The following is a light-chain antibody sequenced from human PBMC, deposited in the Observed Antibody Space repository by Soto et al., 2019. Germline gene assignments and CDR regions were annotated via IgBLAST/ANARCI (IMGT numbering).Light chain of an antibody. CDR2: LNSDGSH. Sequence: QSVLTQSPSASASLGASVKLTCTLSSGHSNYAIAWHQQQSEKGPRYLMKLNSDGSHSKGDGIPDRFSGSSSGAARYLTISSLQSEDEADYYCQTWGSGIVVFGGGTNVTVL. CDR3: QTWGSGIVV. CDR1: SGHSNYA. J-gene: IGLJ2*01. V-gene: IGLV4-69*01.